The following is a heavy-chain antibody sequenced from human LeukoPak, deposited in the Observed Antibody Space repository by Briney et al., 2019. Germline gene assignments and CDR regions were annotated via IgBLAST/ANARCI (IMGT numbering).Heavy chain of an antibody. CDR2: ISGTGGAT. V-gene: IGHV3-23*01. CDR1: GFSFGNYA. CDR3: VKDPRGTYGTNWFVS. Sequence: GGSLRLSCVASGFSFGNYAMSWVRQAPGKGLQWVSQISGTGGATWYAGFARDRFTISRDNSKKTLYLQMSGLRVEDTAMYYCVKDPRGTYGTNWFVSWGQGTLLIVSS. J-gene: IGHJ5*01. D-gene: IGHD2-21*01.